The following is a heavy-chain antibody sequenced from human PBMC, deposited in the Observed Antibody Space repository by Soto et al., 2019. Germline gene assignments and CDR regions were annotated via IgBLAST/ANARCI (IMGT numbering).Heavy chain of an antibody. CDR3: ATLSNDFWSGPNNWFDP. CDR1: GYALTELS. V-gene: IGHV1-24*01. CDR2: FDPEDGET. J-gene: IGHJ5*02. Sequence: ASVKVSCKVSGYALTELSMHWVRQAPGKGLEWMGGFDPEDGETIYAQKFQGRVTMTEDTSTDTAYMELSSLRSEDTAVYYCATLSNDFWSGPNNWFDPWGQGTLVTVSS. D-gene: IGHD3-3*01.